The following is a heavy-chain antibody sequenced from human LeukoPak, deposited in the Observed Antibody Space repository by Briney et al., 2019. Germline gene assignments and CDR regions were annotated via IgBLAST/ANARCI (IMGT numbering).Heavy chain of an antibody. D-gene: IGHD6-13*01. Sequence: GGSLRLSCAASGFTVSSNYMSWVRQAPGKGLEWVSVIYSGGSTYYADSVKGRFTISRDNSKNTLYLQMNSLRAEDTAVYYCERQTQQLTWFDPWGQGTLVTVSS. J-gene: IGHJ5*02. CDR2: IYSGGST. CDR3: ERQTQQLTWFDP. V-gene: IGHV3-53*01. CDR1: GFTVSSNY.